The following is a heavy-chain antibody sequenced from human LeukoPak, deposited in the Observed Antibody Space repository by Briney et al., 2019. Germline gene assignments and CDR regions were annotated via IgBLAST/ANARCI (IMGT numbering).Heavy chain of an antibody. V-gene: IGHV4-39*01. J-gene: IGHJ4*02. D-gene: IGHD2-2*02. Sequence: SETLSLTCTVSSGYLSSSSYFWGWIRQPPGKGLEWIGSVYYSGSTFYNPSLKSRVTISVDTSKNHFSLQLSSVTAADTAVYYCARSFTGDSEHVTTSYTDFWGQGILVTVSS. CDR3: ARSFTGDSEHVTTSYTDF. CDR2: VYYSGST. CDR1: SGYLSSSSYF.